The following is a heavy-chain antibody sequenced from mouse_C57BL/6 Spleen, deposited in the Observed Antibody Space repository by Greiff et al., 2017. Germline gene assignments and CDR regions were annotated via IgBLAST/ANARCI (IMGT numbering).Heavy chain of an antibody. V-gene: IGHV5-6*01. Sequence: EVKVVESGGDLVKPGGSLKLSCAASGFTFSSYGMSWVRQTPDKRLEWVATISSGGSYTYYPDSVKGRFTISRDNAKNTLYLQMSSLKSEDTAMYYCARLIDGYYDYGGQGTTLTVSS. CDR1: GFTFSSYG. D-gene: IGHD2-3*01. CDR3: ARLIDGYYDY. J-gene: IGHJ2*01. CDR2: ISSGGSYT.